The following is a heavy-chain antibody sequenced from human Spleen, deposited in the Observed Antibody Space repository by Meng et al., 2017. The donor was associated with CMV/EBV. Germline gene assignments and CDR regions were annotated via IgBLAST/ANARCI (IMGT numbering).Heavy chain of an antibody. D-gene: IGHD6-13*01. Sequence: GGSLRLSCAASGFTFSSYGMHWVRQAPGKGLEWVAFIRYDGSNKYYADSVKGRFTISRDNSKNTLYLQMNSLRAEDTAIYYCARDHGGSSWYYNWFDPWGQGTLVTVSS. CDR1: GFTFSSYG. V-gene: IGHV3-30*02. CDR2: IRYDGSNK. CDR3: ARDHGGSSWYYNWFDP. J-gene: IGHJ5*02.